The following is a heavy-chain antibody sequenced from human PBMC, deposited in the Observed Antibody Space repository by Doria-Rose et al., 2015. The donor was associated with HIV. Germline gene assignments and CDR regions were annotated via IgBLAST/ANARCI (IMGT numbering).Heavy chain of an antibody. J-gene: IGHJ4*02. CDR1: GDSIGSGDSF. CDR3: ARARNYGFPHFFDF. D-gene: IGHD3-10*01. Sequence: QVQLVESGPGLVRPSQTLSLTCTVSGDSIGSGDSFWSWIRQPPGQGPEWIGYISSSGTTYYYPSLRGRLTISLDASKNQFSLNLNYVTAADTAVYYCARARNYGFPHFFDFWGQGTLVTVSS. V-gene: IGHV4-30-4*01. CDR2: ISSSGTT.